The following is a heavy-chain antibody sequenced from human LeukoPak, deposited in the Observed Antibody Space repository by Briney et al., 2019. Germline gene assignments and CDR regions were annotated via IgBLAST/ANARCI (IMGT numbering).Heavy chain of an antibody. D-gene: IGHD1-14*01. CDR1: GFTFTSSS. Sequence: SVKVSCTVSGFTFTSSSVQWVRQTRGQRLEWIGWIVVGSGNTNYAQKFQERVTITRDMSTSTAHMEVSSLRSEDTAVYYCAAVNEDEPTAGPFDYWGQGTLVTVSS. CDR3: AAVNEDEPTAGPFDY. V-gene: IGHV1-58*01. J-gene: IGHJ4*02. CDR2: IVVGSGNT.